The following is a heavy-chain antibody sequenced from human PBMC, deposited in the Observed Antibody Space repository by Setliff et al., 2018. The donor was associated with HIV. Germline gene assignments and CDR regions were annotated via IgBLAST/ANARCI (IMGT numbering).Heavy chain of an antibody. CDR3: ARGLSVYSYANVYYYHGMDV. J-gene: IGHJ6*02. Sequence: SETLSLTCGVDGGSFSGYYWSWIRQPPGKGLEWIGEINHRGSTNYIPSLKSRITISLDTSKNQFSLKLSSVTAADTAVYYCARGLSVYSYANVYYYHGMDVWGQGTTVTVS. D-gene: IGHD5-18*01. CDR2: INHRGST. CDR1: GGSFSGYY. V-gene: IGHV4-34*01.